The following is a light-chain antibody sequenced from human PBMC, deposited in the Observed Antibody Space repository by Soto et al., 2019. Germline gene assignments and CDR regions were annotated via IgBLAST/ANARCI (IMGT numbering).Light chain of an antibody. Sequence: IVMTHSPATLSVSPGESATLSCRASQSVSSNLAWYQQKPGQAHRLLIYGASTRATGIPASFSGSGSGTEFTLTISSLQSEDFAVYYCQQYNNWPPYTFGQGTKLEIK. CDR2: GAS. J-gene: IGKJ2*01. CDR3: QQYNNWPPYT. V-gene: IGKV3-15*01. CDR1: QSVSSN.